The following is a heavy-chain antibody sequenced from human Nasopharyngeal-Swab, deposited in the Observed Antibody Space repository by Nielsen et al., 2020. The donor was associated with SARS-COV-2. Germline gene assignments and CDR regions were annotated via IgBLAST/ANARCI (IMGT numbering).Heavy chain of an antibody. CDR2: ISYDGSNK. Sequence: GEPLKISCAASGFTFSSYGMHWVRQAPGKGLEWVAVISYDGSNKYYADSVKGRFTISRDNSKNTLYLQMNSLRAEDTAVYYCAKDGRVDIVATGYYYYYYMDVWGKGTTVTVSS. CDR1: GFTFSSYG. V-gene: IGHV3-30*18. J-gene: IGHJ6*03. CDR3: AKDGRVDIVATGYYYYYYMDV. D-gene: IGHD5-12*01.